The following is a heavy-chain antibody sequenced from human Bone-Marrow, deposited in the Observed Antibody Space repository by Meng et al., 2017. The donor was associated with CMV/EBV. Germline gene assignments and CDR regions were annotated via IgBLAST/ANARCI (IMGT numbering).Heavy chain of an antibody. J-gene: IGHJ6*02. V-gene: IGHV3-7*01. D-gene: IGHD3-10*01. Sequence: GESLKISCAASGFTFSSYWMSWVRQAPGKGLEWVANIKQDGSEKYYVDSVKGRFTISRDNAKNSLYLQMNSLRAEDTAVYYCARRKLGSGSYYKYYYYGMDVWGQGTTVTVSS. CDR1: GFTFSSYW. CDR3: ARRKLGSGSYYKYYYYGMDV. CDR2: IKQDGSEK.